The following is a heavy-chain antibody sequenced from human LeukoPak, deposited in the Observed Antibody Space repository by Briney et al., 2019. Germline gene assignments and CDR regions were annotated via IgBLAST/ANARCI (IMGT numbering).Heavy chain of an antibody. Sequence: GGSLRLSCAASGFTFSNAWMSWVRQAPGKGLEWVGRIKSKTDGGTTDYAAPVKGRFTISRDNARNSLYLQMNSLRAEDTAVYYCAKEAGQDFGALDAFDVWGQGTMVTVSS. J-gene: IGHJ3*01. CDR1: GFTFSNAW. D-gene: IGHD4-17*01. CDR2: IKSKTDGGTT. V-gene: IGHV3-15*01. CDR3: AKEAGQDFGALDAFDV.